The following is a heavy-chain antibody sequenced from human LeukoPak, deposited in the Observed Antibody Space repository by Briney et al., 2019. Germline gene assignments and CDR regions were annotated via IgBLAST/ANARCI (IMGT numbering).Heavy chain of an antibody. V-gene: IGHV4-59*01. CDR2: IYYIWCT. J-gene: IGHJ6*03. D-gene: IGHD3-10*01. CDR1: GGSSSRYY. Sequence: AETLSLTCTLWGGSSSRYYWSGIGQPPGRGVEGVGYIYYIWCTNYCHTLNIRVTISANPPKKHYSLKLNSLTAADTAVYYCARQLRNPLTRGVTSYYYYMAVWGKGTTVTVSS. CDR3: ARQLRNPLTRGVTSYYYYMAV.